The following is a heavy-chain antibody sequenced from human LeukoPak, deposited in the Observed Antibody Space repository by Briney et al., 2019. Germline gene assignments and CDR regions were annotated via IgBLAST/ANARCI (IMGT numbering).Heavy chain of an antibody. CDR2: IIPIYNPV. CDR1: GGTFSSYA. D-gene: IGHD2-21*02. V-gene: IGHV1-69*13. Sequence: SVKVSCKTSGGTFSSYAFSWMRQAPGQGLEWVGRIIPIYNPVDYTQRFQGRVTITADESTNTVYLELSSLRYDDTAVYYCAGEPLGCGGDCHFDYWGQGTLVTVSS. CDR3: AGEPLGCGGDCHFDY. J-gene: IGHJ4*02.